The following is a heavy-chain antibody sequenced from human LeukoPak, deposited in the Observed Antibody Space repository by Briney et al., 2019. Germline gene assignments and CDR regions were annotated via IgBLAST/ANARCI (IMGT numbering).Heavy chain of an antibody. V-gene: IGHV3-64*01. D-gene: IGHD3-10*01. CDR3: ARVMSGSGSKYFDY. CDR1: GFTFSSFP. Sequence: GGSLRLSCAASGFTFSSFPMQWVRQVPGKGLEYVSAISSTGETSYYANSVKDRFTISRDNSKNTLHLQMGSLRAEDMGVYYCARVMSGSGSKYFDYCGQGTLVTVSS. J-gene: IGHJ4*02. CDR2: ISSTGETS.